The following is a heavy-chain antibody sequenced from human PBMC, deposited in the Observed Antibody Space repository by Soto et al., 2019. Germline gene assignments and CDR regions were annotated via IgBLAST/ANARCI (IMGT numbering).Heavy chain of an antibody. J-gene: IGHJ4*02. CDR1: GFSLSTSGVG. Sequence: QITLKESGPTLVKPTQTLTLTCTFSGFSLSTSGVGVGWIRQPPGKALEWLALIYWDDDKRYSPSLKSRLTITKDTSKNQVVLTMTNMDPVDTATYYCAHRRADCNYADWYFDYWGQGTLVTVSS. V-gene: IGHV2-5*02. D-gene: IGHD1-7*01. CDR2: IYWDDDK. CDR3: AHRRADCNYADWYFDY.